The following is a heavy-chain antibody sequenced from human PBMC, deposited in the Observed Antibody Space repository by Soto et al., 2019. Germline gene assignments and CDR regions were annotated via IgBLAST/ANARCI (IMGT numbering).Heavy chain of an antibody. D-gene: IGHD1-20*01. Sequence: ASVKVSCKASGYTFTSYAMHWVRQAPGQRLEWMGWINAGNGNTKYSQKFQGRVTITRDTSASTAYMELTSMDPVDTATYYCAHRRGGYNWDDGYFDYWGQGTLVTVSS. CDR2: INAGNGNT. CDR1: GYTFTSYA. CDR3: AHRRGGYNWDDGYFDY. V-gene: IGHV1-3*01. J-gene: IGHJ4*02.